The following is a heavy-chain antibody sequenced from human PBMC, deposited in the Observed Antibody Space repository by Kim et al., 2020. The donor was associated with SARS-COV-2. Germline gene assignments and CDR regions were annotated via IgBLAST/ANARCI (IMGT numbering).Heavy chain of an antibody. D-gene: IGHD3-16*02. CDR2: ISDSGGST. Sequence: GGSLRLSCAASGFTFSTYAMSWVRQAPGKGLEWVSVISDSGGSTYYADSVKGRFTISRDNSKNTLYLLMNSLRAEDTAVYYCAENRYLDAPVDYWGQGTLVTVSS. CDR3: AENRYLDAPVDY. J-gene: IGHJ4*02. V-gene: IGHV3-23*01. CDR1: GFTFSTYA.